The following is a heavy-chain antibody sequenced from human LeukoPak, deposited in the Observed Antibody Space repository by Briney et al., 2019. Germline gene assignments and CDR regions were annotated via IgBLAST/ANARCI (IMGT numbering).Heavy chain of an antibody. CDR2: ISWNSGSI. V-gene: IGHV3-9*01. CDR3: AKEGHGSSWYPPRYYYGMDV. J-gene: IGHJ6*02. D-gene: IGHD6-13*01. CDR1: GFTFDDYA. Sequence: GGSLRLSCAASGFTFDDYAMHWVRQAPGKGLEWVSGISWNSGSIGHADSVKGRFTISRDNAKNSLYLQMNSLRAEDTALYYCAKEGHGSSWYPPRYYYGMDVWGQGTTVTVSS.